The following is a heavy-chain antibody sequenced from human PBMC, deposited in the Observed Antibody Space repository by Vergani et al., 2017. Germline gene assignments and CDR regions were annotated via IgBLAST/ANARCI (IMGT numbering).Heavy chain of an antibody. CDR2: IIPIFGTA. Sequence: QVQLVQSGAEVKKPGSSVKVSCNASGGTFSSYAISWVRQAPGQGLEWMGGIIPIFGTANYAQKFQGRVTITADESTSTAYMELGGLRSEDTAVYYCARGRSRVVEWLSKYYDYNMDVWGKGTTVTVSS. V-gene: IGHV1-69*01. D-gene: IGHD3-3*01. J-gene: IGHJ6*03. CDR3: ARGRSRVVEWLSKYYDYNMDV. CDR1: GGTFSSYA.